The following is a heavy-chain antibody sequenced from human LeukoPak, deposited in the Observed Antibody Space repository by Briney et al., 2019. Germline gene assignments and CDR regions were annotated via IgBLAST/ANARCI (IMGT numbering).Heavy chain of an antibody. CDR3: VRSEIDDYSKY. CDR1: GGSFSGYY. CDR2: INHSGST. J-gene: IGHJ4*02. Sequence: SETLSLTCAVYGGSFSGYYWSWIRQPPGKGLEWIGEINHSGSTSYSPSLKSRVTISADTSQNQFSLKLSSVTAADTAVYYCVRSEIDDYSKYWGQGTLVIVSS. D-gene: IGHD4-11*01. V-gene: IGHV4-34*01.